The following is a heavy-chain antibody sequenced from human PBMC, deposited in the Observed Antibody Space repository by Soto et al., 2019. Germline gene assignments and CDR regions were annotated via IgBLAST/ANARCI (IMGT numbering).Heavy chain of an antibody. J-gene: IGHJ4*02. D-gene: IGHD4-17*01. CDR2: IGAYNGNT. CDR3: ARGYGDYIRAVDY. V-gene: IGHV1-18*01. Sequence: QVQLVQTGAEVKKPGASVKVSCKASGYTFTNYDFNWVRQAPGQGLEWMGWIGAYNGNTNYAQKFQGRVTMTTDTSTSTAYLELRSLRSDDTAVYYCARGYGDYIRAVDYWGQGTLVTVSS. CDR1: GYTFTNYD.